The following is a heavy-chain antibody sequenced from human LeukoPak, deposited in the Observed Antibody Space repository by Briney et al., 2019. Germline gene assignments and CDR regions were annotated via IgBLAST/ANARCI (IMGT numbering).Heavy chain of an antibody. D-gene: IGHD3-10*01. Sequence: ASVNVSCKVSGYSLTELSMHWVRQAPGEGLEWMGCFDPEDGETIYAQKFQGRVTMTEDTSTDTAYMELSSLRSEDTAVYYCATPYGSGSYYLDYWGQGTLVTASS. CDR1: GYSLTELS. V-gene: IGHV1-24*01. CDR2: FDPEDGET. CDR3: ATPYGSGSYYLDY. J-gene: IGHJ4*02.